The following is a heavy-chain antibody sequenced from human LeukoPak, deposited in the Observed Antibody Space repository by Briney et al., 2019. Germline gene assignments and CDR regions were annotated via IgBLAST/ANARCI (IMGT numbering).Heavy chain of an antibody. CDR2: INHSGST. Sequence: PSETLSLTCAVYGGSFSGYYWSWIRQPPGKGLEWIGEINHSGSTNYNPSLKSRVTISVDTSKNQFSLKLSSVTAADTAVYYCARRSTGYSRGWKKFWFDPWGQGTLVTVSS. CDR1: GGSFSGYY. CDR3: ARRSTGYSRGWKKFWFDP. J-gene: IGHJ5*02. D-gene: IGHD6-19*01. V-gene: IGHV4-34*01.